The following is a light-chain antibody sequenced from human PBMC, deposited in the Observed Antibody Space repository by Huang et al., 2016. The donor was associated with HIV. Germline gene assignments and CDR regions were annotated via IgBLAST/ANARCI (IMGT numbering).Light chain of an antibody. J-gene: IGKJ1*01. V-gene: IGKV3-15*01. Sequence: EIVMTQSPATLSVSPGERATLSCRASQSVSSNLAWYQQKPGQAPRLRIYGASTRATGIPARCSGGGSGTEFTLTISSLQSEDFAVYYCQQYNNWPPWTFGQGTKVEVK. CDR1: QSVSSN. CDR3: QQYNNWPPWT. CDR2: GAS.